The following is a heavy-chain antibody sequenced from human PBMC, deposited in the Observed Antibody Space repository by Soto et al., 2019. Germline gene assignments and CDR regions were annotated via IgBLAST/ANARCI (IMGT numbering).Heavy chain of an antibody. J-gene: IGHJ3*02. CDR1: GYTFTSYG. Sequence: ASVKVSCKASGYTFTSYGISWVRQAPGQGLEWMGWISAYNGNTNYAQKLQGRVTMTTDTSTSTAYMELRSLRSDDTAVCYCARIMYYYDSSGRNPNAFDIWGQGTMVTVSS. CDR3: ARIMYYYDSSGRNPNAFDI. V-gene: IGHV1-18*01. CDR2: ISAYNGNT. D-gene: IGHD3-22*01.